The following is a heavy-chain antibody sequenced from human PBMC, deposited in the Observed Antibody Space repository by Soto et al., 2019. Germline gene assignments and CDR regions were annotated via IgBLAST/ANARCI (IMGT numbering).Heavy chain of an antibody. CDR2: IYNSGST. J-gene: IGHJ4*02. CDR1: GGSVNSDYYY. Sequence: PSETLSLTCTVSGGSVNSDYYYWTWIRQPPGKGLEWIGYIYNSGSTNYNPSLKSRVSISMDTSRNQFSLKLTSVTAADTAVFYCAREYSNSPEAFDIWGQGSLVTVSS. V-gene: IGHV4-61*01. CDR3: AREYSNSPEAFDI. D-gene: IGHD1-26*01.